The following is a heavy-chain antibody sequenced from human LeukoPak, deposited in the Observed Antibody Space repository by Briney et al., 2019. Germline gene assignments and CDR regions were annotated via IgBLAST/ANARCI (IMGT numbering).Heavy chain of an antibody. CDR2: ISYDGSNK. V-gene: IGHV3-30*18. CDR3: AKRTPVGAFDI. D-gene: IGHD1-14*01. Sequence: GGSLRLSCAASGFTFSSYGMHWVRQAPGKGLEWVAVISYDGSNKYYADSVKGRFTISRDNAKNSLYLQMNSLRAEDTALYYCAKRTPVGAFDIWGQGTMVTVSS. CDR1: GFTFSSYG. J-gene: IGHJ3*02.